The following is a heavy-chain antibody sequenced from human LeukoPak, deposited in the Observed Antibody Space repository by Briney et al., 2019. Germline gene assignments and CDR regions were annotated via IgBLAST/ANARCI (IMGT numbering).Heavy chain of an antibody. CDR1: GGTFSSYA. Sequence: SVKVSCKASGGTFSSYAISWVRQAPGQGLEWMGGIIPIFGTANYAQKFQGRVTITADESTSTAYMELCSLRSEDTAVYYCAGYFDWLLWPVDSTNRGDTLKYNWFDPWGQGTLVTVSS. CDR3: AGYFDWLLWPVDSTNRGDTLKYNWFDP. D-gene: IGHD3-9*01. V-gene: IGHV1-69*13. J-gene: IGHJ5*02. CDR2: IIPIFGTA.